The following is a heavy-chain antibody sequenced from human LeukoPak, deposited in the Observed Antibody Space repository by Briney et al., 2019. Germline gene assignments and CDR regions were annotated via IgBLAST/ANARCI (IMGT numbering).Heavy chain of an antibody. D-gene: IGHD3-22*01. V-gene: IGHV4-59*08. Sequence: TSETLSLTCTVSGGSISSYYWSWIRQPPGKGLEWIGYIYYSGSTNYNPSLKSRVTISVDTSKNQFSLKLSSVTAADTAVYYCARHQPSYYYDSSGHDAFDIWGQGTMVTVSS. J-gene: IGHJ3*02. CDR2: IYYSGST. CDR1: GGSISSYY. CDR3: ARHQPSYYYDSSGHDAFDI.